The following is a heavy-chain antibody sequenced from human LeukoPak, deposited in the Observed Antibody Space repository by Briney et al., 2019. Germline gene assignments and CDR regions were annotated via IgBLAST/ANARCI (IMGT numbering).Heavy chain of an antibody. CDR2: INRSGST. Sequence: PSETLSLSRAVSRASFSGYDWSWIRQPPVKGLQWIREINRSGSTTYIPSLKSRVTISVDTSKNQFSLKLSSVPAADTAVYYCASRRTRSSTSCCAFDIWGQGTMVTVSS. CDR1: RASFSGYD. V-gene: IGHV4-34*01. D-gene: IGHD2-2*01. J-gene: IGHJ3*02. CDR3: ASRRTRSSTSCCAFDI.